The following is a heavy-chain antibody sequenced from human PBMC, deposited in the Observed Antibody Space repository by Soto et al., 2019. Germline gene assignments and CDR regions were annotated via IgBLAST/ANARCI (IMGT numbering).Heavy chain of an antibody. D-gene: IGHD3-10*01. J-gene: IGHJ6*03. CDR3: AKGPHSASGYYYMDV. Sequence: PGGSLRLSCAASGFTFDEYGMTWVRQAPGKGLEWVSGINWDGSETGYADSVKGRFTISRDNAKSSLYLQMNSLRAEDTALYYCAKGPHSASGYYYMDVWGKGTTVTVSS. CDR2: INWDGSET. V-gene: IGHV3-20*04. CDR1: GFTFDEYG.